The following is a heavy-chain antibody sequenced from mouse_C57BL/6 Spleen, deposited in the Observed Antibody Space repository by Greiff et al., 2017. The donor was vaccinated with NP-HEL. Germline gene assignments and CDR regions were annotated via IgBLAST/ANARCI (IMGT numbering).Heavy chain of an antibody. CDR3: ARRRITTVVAHFDY. CDR2: INPSTGGT. V-gene: IGHV1-42*01. J-gene: IGHJ2*01. D-gene: IGHD1-1*01. CDR1: GYSFTGYY. Sequence: VQLQQSGPELVKPGASVKISCKASGYSFTGYYMNWVKQSPEKSLEWIGEINPSTGGTTYNQKFKAKATLTVDKSSSTAYMQLKSLTSEDSAVYYCARRRITTVVAHFDYWGQGTTLTVSS.